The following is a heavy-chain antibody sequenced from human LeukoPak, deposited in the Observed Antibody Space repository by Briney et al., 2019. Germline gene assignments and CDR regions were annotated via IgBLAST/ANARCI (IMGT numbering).Heavy chain of an antibody. V-gene: IGHV3-23*01. J-gene: IGHJ5*02. CDR1: GFTFSSYA. Sequence: PPGGSLRLSCAASGFTFSSYAMSWVRQAPGKGLEWVSAISGSGGSTYYADSVKGRFTISRDNSKNTLYLQMNSLRAEDTAVYYCAKGGFDSSSWYWDPENNWFDPWGQGTLVTVSS. D-gene: IGHD6-13*01. CDR2: ISGSGGST. CDR3: AKGGFDSSSWYWDPENNWFDP.